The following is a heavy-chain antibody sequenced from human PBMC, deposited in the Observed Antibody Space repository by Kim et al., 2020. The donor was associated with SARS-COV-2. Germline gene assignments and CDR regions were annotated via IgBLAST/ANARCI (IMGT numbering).Heavy chain of an antibody. J-gene: IGHJ6*02. CDR2: IKQDGSEK. V-gene: IGHV3-7*01. CDR1: GFTFSSYW. Sequence: GGSLRLSCAASGFTFSSYWMSWVRQAPGKGLEWVANIKQDGSEKYYVDSVKGRFTISRDNAKNSLYLQMNSLRAEDTAVYYCARSTESYYYYYGMDVWGQGTTVTVSS. CDR3: ARSTESYYYYYGMDV.